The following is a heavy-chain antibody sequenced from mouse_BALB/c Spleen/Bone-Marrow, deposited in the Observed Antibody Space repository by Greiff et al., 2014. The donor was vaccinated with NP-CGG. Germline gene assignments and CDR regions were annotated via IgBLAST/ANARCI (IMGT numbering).Heavy chain of an antibody. V-gene: IGHV2-5*01. CDR2: IWRGGST. CDR1: GFSLTSYG. CDR3: AKNLDAMDY. J-gene: IGHJ4*01. Sequence: VKLMESGPGLVQPSQSLSITCTVSGFSLTSYGVHWVRQSPGKGLEWLGVIWRGGSTDHNAAFMSRLSITKDNSKSQVFFKMSSLQADDTAIYYCAKNLDAMDYWGQGTSVTVSS.